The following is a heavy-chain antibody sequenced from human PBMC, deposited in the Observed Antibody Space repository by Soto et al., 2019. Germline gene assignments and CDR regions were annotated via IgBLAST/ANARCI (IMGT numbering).Heavy chain of an antibody. D-gene: IGHD6-19*01. CDR3: ARQKPGAGDDAFDI. V-gene: IGHV5-51*01. CDR1: GYSFTSYW. CDR2: IYPGDSET. J-gene: IGHJ3*02. Sequence: GESLKISCKGSGYSFTSYWNGWVRQMPGKGLEWMGIIYPGDSETRYSTSFQGQVTISADKSINTAYLQWSSLKASDTAMYYCARQKPGAGDDAFDIWGQGTMVTVSS.